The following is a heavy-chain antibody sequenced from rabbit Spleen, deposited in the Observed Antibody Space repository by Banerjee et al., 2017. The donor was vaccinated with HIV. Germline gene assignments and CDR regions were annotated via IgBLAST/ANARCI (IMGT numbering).Heavy chain of an antibody. CDR2: ISTSTGKT. J-gene: IGHJ4*01. D-gene: IGHD1-1*01. CDR3: ERSYDGGDYTSNL. CDR1: GVSFSSGYD. V-gene: IGHV1S40*01. Sequence: QQLVESGGGLVKPGASLTLTCKASGVSFSSGYDMCWVRQAPGKGLEWIGCISTSTGKTWYASWAKGRFTTSKTSSTTVTLRMTSLTAADTATYFCERSYDGGDYTSNLWGPGTLVTVS.